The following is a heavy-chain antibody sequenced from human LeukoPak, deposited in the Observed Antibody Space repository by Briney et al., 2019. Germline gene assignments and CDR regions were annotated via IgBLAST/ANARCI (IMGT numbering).Heavy chain of an antibody. CDR2: IYYSGST. D-gene: IGHD1-1*01. CDR1: GGSISSYY. V-gene: IGHV4-59*01. J-gene: IGHJ4*02. CDR3: ARGRYSEIDY. Sequence: SETLFLTCTVSGGSISSYYWSWIRQPPGKGLEWIGYIYYSGSTNYNPSLKSRVTISVDTSKNQFSLKLSSVTAADTAVYYCARGRYSEIDYWGQGTLVTVSS.